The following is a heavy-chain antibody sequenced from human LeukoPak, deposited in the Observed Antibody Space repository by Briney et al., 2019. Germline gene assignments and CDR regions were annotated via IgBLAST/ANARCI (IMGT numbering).Heavy chain of an antibody. CDR3: ARDRGYCRGGRCYPNYFDL. Sequence: PGGSLRLSCAASGFTFSSFGMHWVRQAPGKGLEWVALTWSDGSDYFYPDSVKGRFTISRDNSKNTVYLQMNSLRDEDTAVYFCARDRGYCRGGRCYPNYFDLWGQGTLVTVSS. D-gene: IGHD2-15*01. CDR2: TWSDGSDY. V-gene: IGHV3-33*01. J-gene: IGHJ4*02. CDR1: GFTFSSFG.